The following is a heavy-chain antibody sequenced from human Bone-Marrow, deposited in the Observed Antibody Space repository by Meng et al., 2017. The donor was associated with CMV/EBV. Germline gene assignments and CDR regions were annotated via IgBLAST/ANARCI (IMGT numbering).Heavy chain of an antibody. CDR2: ISGSGGST. J-gene: IGHJ4*02. V-gene: IGHV3-23*01. Sequence: GGSLRLSCAASGFTFSSYAMSWVRQAPGKGLEWVSAISGSGGSTYYADSVKGRFTISRDNSKNTLYLQMNSLRAEDTAVYYCAKGGQGYDFWSGYTPLYGYWGQGTLVTVSS. CDR1: GFTFSSYA. D-gene: IGHD3-3*01. CDR3: AKGGQGYDFWSGYTPLYGY.